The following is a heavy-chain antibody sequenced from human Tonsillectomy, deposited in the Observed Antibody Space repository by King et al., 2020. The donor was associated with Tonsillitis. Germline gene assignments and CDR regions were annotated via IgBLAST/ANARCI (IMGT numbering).Heavy chain of an antibody. V-gene: IGHV5-51*01. CDR1: GYTFTPYW. Sequence: EQLVQSGAEVKKPGESLRISCEGSGYTFTPYWIAWVRQVPGKGPEWMGIIYPGDSDTRYSPSFQGHVTISVDKSIRTTYLQWSSLKASDTAMYYCARLANTWDHVRRTFDLWGQGTMVTVSS. D-gene: IGHD4/OR15-4a*01. J-gene: IGHJ3*01. CDR3: ARLANTWDHVRRTFDL. CDR2: IYPGDSDT.